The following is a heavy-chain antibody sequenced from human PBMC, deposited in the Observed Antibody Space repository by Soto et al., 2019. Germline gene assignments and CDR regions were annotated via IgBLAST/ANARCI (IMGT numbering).Heavy chain of an antibody. Sequence: GGSLRLSCAASGFTFSSYAMSWVRQAPGKGLEWVSAISGSGGSTYYADSVKGRFTISRDNSKNTLYLQMNSLRAEDTAVYYCAKGDLGYGSGSYNYWGQGTLVTVSS. CDR3: AKGDLGYGSGSYNY. CDR2: ISGSGGST. J-gene: IGHJ4*02. V-gene: IGHV3-23*01. CDR1: GFTFSSYA. D-gene: IGHD3-10*01.